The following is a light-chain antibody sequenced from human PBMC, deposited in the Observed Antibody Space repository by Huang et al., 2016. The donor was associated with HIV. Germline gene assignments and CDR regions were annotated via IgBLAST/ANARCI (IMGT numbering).Light chain of an antibody. V-gene: IGKV3-15*01. J-gene: IGKJ4*01. CDR2: GAS. CDR3: QQYNNWPPST. Sequence: IVMTQSPATLSVSPGERATLSCRASQSIINNLAWYQQQPCQAPRLLIYGASTRASGIPARFSGSGSGTEFTLTISRLQSEDFAVYYCQQYNNWPPSTFGGGTKVEIK. CDR1: QSIINN.